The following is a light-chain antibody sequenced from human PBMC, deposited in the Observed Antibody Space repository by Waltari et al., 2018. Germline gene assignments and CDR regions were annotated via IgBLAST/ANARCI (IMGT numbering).Light chain of an antibody. J-gene: IGKJ2*03. Sequence: EIVLTQSPATLSLSPGEGATLSCRASQSGGRVFAWYQHKPGQAPRLLIYDASNRATGIPARFSASGSGTDFTLTLSSLEPEDFAVYYCQQRSSWPYSFGQGTKLEI. CDR1: QSGGRV. CDR3: QQRSSWPYS. V-gene: IGKV3-11*01. CDR2: DAS.